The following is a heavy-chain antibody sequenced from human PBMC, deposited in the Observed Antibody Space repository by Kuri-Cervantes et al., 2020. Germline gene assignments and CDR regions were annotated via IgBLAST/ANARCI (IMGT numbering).Heavy chain of an antibody. J-gene: IGHJ4*02. CDR1: GFTFSSYA. Sequence: GGSLRLSCAASGFTFSSYAMSWVRQAPGKGLEWVSAISGSGGSTYYADSVKGRFTISRDNSKNTLYLQMNSLRVEDTAVYYCASYGSGSSFDYWGQGTLVTVSS. V-gene: IGHV3-23*01. CDR2: ISGSGGST. CDR3: ASYGSGSSFDY. D-gene: IGHD3-10*01.